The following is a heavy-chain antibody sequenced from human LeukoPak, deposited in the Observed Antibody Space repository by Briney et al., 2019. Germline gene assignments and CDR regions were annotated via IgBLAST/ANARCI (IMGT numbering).Heavy chain of an antibody. Sequence: GGSLRLSCAASGFTFSSYAMHWVRQAPGKGLERVAVISYDGSNKYYADSVKGRFTISRDNSKNTLYLQMNSLRAEDTAVYYCARSQDSSRWYSGYYFDYWGQGTLVTVSS. CDR3: ARSQDSSRWYSGYYFDY. D-gene: IGHD6-13*01. CDR2: ISYDGSNK. CDR1: GFTFSSYA. J-gene: IGHJ4*02. V-gene: IGHV3-30-3*01.